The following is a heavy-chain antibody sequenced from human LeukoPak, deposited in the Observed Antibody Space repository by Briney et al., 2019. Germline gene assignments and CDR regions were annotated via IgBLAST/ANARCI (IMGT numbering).Heavy chain of an antibody. CDR2: FDPEDGET. CDR3: ATAAGADMITFGGVISGAFDI. J-gene: IGHJ3*02. CDR1: GYTLTELS. D-gene: IGHD3-16*01. Sequence: ASVKVSCKVSGYTLTELSMHWVRQAPGKGLEWMGGFDPEDGETIYAQKFQGRVTVTEDTSTDTAYMELSSLRSEDTAVYYCATAAGADMITFGGVISGAFDIWGQGTMVTVSS. V-gene: IGHV1-24*01.